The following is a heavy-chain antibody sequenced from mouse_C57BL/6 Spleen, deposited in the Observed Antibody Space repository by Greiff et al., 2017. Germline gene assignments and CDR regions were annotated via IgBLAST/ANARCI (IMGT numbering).Heavy chain of an antibody. Sequence: QVQLQQSGAELARPGASVKLSCKASGYTFTSYGISWVKQRTGQGLEWIGEIYPRSGNTYYNEKFKGKATLTADKSSSTAYMELRSLTSEDSAVFFCARRYSSSYDYYFDDWGQGTTLTVSS. D-gene: IGHD1-1*01. CDR2: IYPRSGNT. J-gene: IGHJ2*01. CDR3: ARRYSSSYDYYFDD. CDR1: GYTFTSYG. V-gene: IGHV1-81*01.